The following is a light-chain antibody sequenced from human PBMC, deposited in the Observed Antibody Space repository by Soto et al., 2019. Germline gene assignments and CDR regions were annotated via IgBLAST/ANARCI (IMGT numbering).Light chain of an antibody. CDR1: QSVSSSY. Sequence: EIVLTQSPGTLSLSPGERATLSCRASQSVSSSYLAWYQQKPGQAPRLLLYGASSRATGIPDMFSGSGSGTDFTLTISRLEPEDFAVYYCQQYGSSPYTFGQVTKLEIK. CDR2: GAS. V-gene: IGKV3-20*01. CDR3: QQYGSSPYT. J-gene: IGKJ2*01.